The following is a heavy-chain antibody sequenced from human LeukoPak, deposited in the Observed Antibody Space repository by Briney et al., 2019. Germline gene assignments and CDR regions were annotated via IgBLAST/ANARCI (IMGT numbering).Heavy chain of an antibody. Sequence: ASVKVSCKASGGTFSSYAISWVRQAPGQGLEWMGGIIPIFGTANYAQKFQGRVTITADESTSTAYMELSSLRSEDTAEYYCARDGGVGATTMNYWGQGTLVTVSS. CDR2: IIPIFGTA. V-gene: IGHV1-69*01. J-gene: IGHJ4*02. D-gene: IGHD1-26*01. CDR3: ARDGGVGATTMNY. CDR1: GGTFSSYA.